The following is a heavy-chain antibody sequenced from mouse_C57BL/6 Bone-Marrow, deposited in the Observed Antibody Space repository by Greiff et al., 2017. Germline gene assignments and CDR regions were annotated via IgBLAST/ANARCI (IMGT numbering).Heavy chain of an antibody. V-gene: IGHV5-4*01. CDR1: GFTFSSYA. J-gene: IGHJ3*01. CDR2: ISDGGSYT. D-gene: IGHD3-2*02. CDR3: ARDPGQGGWFAY. Sequence: EVQRVESGGGLVKPGGSLKLSCAASGFTFSSYAMSWVRQTPEKRLEWVATISDGGSYTYYPDNVKGRFTISRDNAKNNLYLQMSHLKSEDTAMYYCARDPGQGGWFAYWGQGTLVTVSA.